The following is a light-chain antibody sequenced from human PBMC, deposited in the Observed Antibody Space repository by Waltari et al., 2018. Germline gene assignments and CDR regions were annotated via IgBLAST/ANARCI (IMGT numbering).Light chain of an antibody. V-gene: IGKV1-5*03. CDR2: KAS. J-gene: IGKJ2*01. CDR1: QTISIY. Sequence: DIQMTQSPSILSASVADRVTITCRASQTISIYLAWYQQKPGKAPNLLIYKASTLESGVPSRFSGSGSGTEFTLTISSLQPDDFATYYCQQYHSYSPYTFGQGTTLDIK. CDR3: QQYHSYSPYT.